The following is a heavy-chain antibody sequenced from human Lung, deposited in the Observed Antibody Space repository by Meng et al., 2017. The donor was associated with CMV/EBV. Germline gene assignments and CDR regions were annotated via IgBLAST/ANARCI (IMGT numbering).Heavy chain of an antibody. Sequence: ASVKVSCKASGYTFTAHYFHWVRQAPGQGLEWMGWIHPHRGDTNYAQQFQGRVTLTRDTSINTGYMELTRLTSEDTAVYYCARDNNWGPDYWGQGTRVT. V-gene: IGHV1-2*02. CDR3: ARDNNWGPDY. J-gene: IGHJ4*02. D-gene: IGHD7-27*01. CDR2: IHPHRGDT. CDR1: GYTFTAHY.